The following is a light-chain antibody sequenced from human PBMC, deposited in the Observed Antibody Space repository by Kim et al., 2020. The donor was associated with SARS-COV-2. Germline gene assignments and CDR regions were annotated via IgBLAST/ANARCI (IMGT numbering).Light chain of an antibody. CDR3: QQYNNWPRT. Sequence: EIVVTQSPATLSLSPGERATLSCRASQSVITYLAWYQQKPGQAPRLLIYGASTRATGIPARFSGSGSGTEFTLTISGLQSEDFAVYVCQQYNNWPRTFGQGTKVEIK. CDR2: GAS. V-gene: IGKV3-15*01. CDR1: QSVITY. J-gene: IGKJ1*01.